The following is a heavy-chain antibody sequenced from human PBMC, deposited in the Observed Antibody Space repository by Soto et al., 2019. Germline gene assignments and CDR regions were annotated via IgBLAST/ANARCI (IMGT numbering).Heavy chain of an antibody. CDR1: GYTFSRYG. V-gene: IGHV1-18*01. J-gene: IGHJ6*02. D-gene: IGHD2-8*01. CDR2: ISGCNGDT. CDR3: AKNGHPPYYYYGMDV. Sequence: GASVKVSCKASGYTFSRYGISWVRQAPGQGLEWMGWISGCNGDTNYAQNLQGRVTMTLDTSTSTTYMELRSLTSDDTAVYFCAKNGHPPYYYYGMDVWG.